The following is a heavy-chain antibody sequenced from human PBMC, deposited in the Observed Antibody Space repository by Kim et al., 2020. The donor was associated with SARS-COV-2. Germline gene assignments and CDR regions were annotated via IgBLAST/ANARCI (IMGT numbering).Heavy chain of an antibody. CDR3: AKDHNDYGASSPLDH. Sequence: GASVRGRFTIYRDNARNKLYLQMSSLRAEDTAVYYCAKDHNDYGASSPLDHWGQGTLVTVSS. J-gene: IGHJ4*02. D-gene: IGHD3-10*01. V-gene: IGHV3-30*02.